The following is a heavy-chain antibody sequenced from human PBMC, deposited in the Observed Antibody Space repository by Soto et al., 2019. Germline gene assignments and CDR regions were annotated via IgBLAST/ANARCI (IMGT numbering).Heavy chain of an antibody. J-gene: IGHJ6*02. CDR3: ATLPRLDGMDV. Sequence: SDTLSLTCAVSGSAISSGHSWGWIRQPPGKGLEWIGSIFHTGSTYYNPSLKSRVTLSLDTSKNQFSLKLSSVTAADTAVYFCATLPRLDGMDVWGQGTTVTVSS. D-gene: IGHD1-26*01. CDR2: IFHTGST. CDR1: GSAISSGHS. V-gene: IGHV4-38-2*01.